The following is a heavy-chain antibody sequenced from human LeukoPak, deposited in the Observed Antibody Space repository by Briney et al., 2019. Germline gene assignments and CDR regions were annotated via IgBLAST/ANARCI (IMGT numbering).Heavy chain of an antibody. D-gene: IGHD6-6*01. CDR2: ISGSGGST. CDR3: AKRGSIAARRSRDNWFDP. Sequence: GGSLRLSCAASGFTSSSYAMSWVRQAPGKGLEWVSAISGSGGSTYYADSVKGRFTISRDNSKNTLYLQMNSLRAEDTAVYYCAKRGSIAARRSRDNWFDPWGQGTLVTVSS. V-gene: IGHV3-23*01. J-gene: IGHJ5*02. CDR1: GFTSSSYA.